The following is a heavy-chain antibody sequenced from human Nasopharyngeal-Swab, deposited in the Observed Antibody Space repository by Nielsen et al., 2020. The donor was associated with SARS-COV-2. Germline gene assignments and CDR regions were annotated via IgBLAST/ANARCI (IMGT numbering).Heavy chain of an antibody. Sequence: GESLKISCAASGFTFSSYSMNWVRQAPGKGLEWVSYISRSGSTIYYADSVKGRFTISRDNAKNSLYLQMNSLRDEDTAVYYCARNPRWVPGGGYGVDVWGQGTTVTVSS. V-gene: IGHV3-48*02. CDR2: ISRSGSTI. CDR1: GFTFSSYS. D-gene: IGHD1-26*01. J-gene: IGHJ6*02. CDR3: ARNPRWVPGGGYGVDV.